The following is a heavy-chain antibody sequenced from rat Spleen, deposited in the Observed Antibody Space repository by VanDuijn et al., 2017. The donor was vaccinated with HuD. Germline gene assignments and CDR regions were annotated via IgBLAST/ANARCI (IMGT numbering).Heavy chain of an antibody. D-gene: IGHD4-3*01. CDR1: GFTFRNYD. CDR2: ISPSGGAT. V-gene: IGHV5S13*01. CDR3: VRQDTSGYSNWFAY. Sequence: EVQLVESGGDLVQPGRSLKLSCAASGFTFRNYDMAWVRQAPTMGLEWVASISPSGGATYYRDSVKGRFTVSRDNAKNTLYLQLDRLRSEDTATYYCVRQDTSGYSNWFAYWGQGTLVTVSS. J-gene: IGHJ3*01.